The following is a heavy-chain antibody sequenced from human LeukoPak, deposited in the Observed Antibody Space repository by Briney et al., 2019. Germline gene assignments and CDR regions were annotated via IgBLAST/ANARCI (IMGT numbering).Heavy chain of an antibody. CDR1: GFTFSNYA. CDR3: ARDRGWGMDV. Sequence: GGSLRLSCAASGFTFSNYAMRWVRQAPGKGLEWVSGISGSGDSTYYADSVKGRFTISRDNAKNSLYLQMNSLRAEDTAVYYCARDRGWGMDVWGKGTTVTISS. D-gene: IGHD5-12*01. V-gene: IGHV3-23*01. J-gene: IGHJ6*03. CDR2: ISGSGDST.